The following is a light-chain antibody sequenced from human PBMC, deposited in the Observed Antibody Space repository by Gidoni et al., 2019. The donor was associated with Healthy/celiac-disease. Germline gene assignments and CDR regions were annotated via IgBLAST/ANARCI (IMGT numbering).Light chain of an antibody. J-gene: IGKJ5*01. V-gene: IGKV3-11*01. CDR2: VAS. Sequence: EIALTQSPAPLSLSPGERATLSCRARQSVSSYLAWYKQKPGQAPRLFIYVASNRATGIPARFIAVGSGPDFTLTITGLDPEDFAVYSCQQRSNWPFTFGQGTRLEIK. CDR3: QQRSNWPFT. CDR1: QSVSSY.